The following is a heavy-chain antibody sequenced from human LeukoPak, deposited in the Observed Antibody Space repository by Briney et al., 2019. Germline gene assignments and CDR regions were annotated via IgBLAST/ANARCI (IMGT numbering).Heavy chain of an antibody. D-gene: IGHD1-1*01. CDR3: ASQLDPYYYYYGMDV. V-gene: IGHV3-53*01. CDR2: IYSGGST. Sequence: PGGSLRLSCAASGFTVSNNYMSWVRQAPGKGLEWVSVIYSGGSTYYADSVKGRFTISRDNFKNTLYLQMNSLRAEDTAVYYCASQLDPYYYYYGMDVWGQATTVTVSS. CDR1: GFTVSNNY. J-gene: IGHJ6*02.